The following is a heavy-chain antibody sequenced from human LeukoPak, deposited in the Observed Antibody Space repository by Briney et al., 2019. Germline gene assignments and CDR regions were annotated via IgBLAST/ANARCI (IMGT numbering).Heavy chain of an antibody. CDR3: ARQGDTGSWYFDY. D-gene: IGHD2-21*02. V-gene: IGHV3-30-3*01. J-gene: IGHJ4*02. CDR1: GFTFSYYA. CDR2: ISYDGSNK. Sequence: PGGSLRLSCAASGFTFSYYAMHWVRQAPGKGLECLAVISYDGSNKYYADSVKGQVTISRDNSKSTLYLQMDSLRTGDTAVYYCARQGDTGSWYFDYWGQGTLVTVSS.